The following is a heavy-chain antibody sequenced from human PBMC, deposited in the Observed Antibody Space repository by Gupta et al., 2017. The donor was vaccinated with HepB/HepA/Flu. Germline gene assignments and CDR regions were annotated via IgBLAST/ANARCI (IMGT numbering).Heavy chain of an antibody. CDR1: GFTFSSHW. CDR2: IKQDGSEK. D-gene: IGHD2-2*01. V-gene: IGHV3-7*01. J-gene: IGHJ5*02. CDR3: ARVQAQCSSTSCFRKSRWFDP. Sequence: EVQLVESGGGLVQPGGSLRLSCAASGFTFSSHWISWVRQAPGKGLEWVANIKQDGSEKYYVDSVKGRFTISRDNAKNSLYLQMNSLRAEDTAVYYCARVQAQCSSTSCFRKSRWFDPWGQGTLVTVSS.